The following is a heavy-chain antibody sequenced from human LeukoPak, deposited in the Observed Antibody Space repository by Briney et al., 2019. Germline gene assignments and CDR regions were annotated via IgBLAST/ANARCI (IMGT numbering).Heavy chain of an antibody. CDR3: ARYSGMGYSPGTYSNS. J-gene: IGHJ4*02. CDR2: ISPSGSS. Sequence: SETLSLTCTVSGYSISSGYFWGWIRQPPGKGLEWIATISPSGSSYYNPSLKSRLTISVDTSRNQFSLKLSSVSAADTAVYYCARYSGMGYSPGTYSNSWGQGTRVTVSS. D-gene: IGHD1-26*01. CDR1: GYSISSGYF. V-gene: IGHV4-38-2*02.